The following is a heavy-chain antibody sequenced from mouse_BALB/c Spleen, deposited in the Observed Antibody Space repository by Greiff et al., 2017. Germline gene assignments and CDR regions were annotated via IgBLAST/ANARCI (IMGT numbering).Heavy chain of an antibody. J-gene: IGHJ3*01. V-gene: IGHV5-12-2*01. CDR2: ISNGGGST. Sequence: EVMLVESGGGLVQPGGSLKLSCAASGFTFSSYTMSWVRQTPEKRLEWVAYISNGGGSTYYPDTVKGRFTISRDNAKNTLYLQMSSLKSEDTAMYYCARHYYGSSPRLAYWGQGTLVTVSA. CDR1: GFTFSSYT. CDR3: ARHYYGSSPRLAY. D-gene: IGHD1-1*01.